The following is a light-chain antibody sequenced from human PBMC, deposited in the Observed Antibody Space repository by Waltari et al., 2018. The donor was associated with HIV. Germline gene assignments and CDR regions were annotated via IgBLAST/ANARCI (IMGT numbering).Light chain of an antibody. CDR2: EVS. Sequence: QSALTQPASVSGSPGQSITISCTGTSTDVGGSTYVSWYQQHPGKAPKLIIYEVSNRPAGVSDRFSGSKSGNTASLTISGLQAEDEADYFCSSYAMTTTVLFGGGTKLTVL. V-gene: IGLV2-14*01. CDR1: STDVGGSTY. CDR3: SSYAMTTTVL. J-gene: IGLJ2*01.